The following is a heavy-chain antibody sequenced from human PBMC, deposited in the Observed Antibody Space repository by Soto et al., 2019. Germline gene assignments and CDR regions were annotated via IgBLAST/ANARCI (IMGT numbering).Heavy chain of an antibody. J-gene: IGHJ2*01. D-gene: IGHD3-22*01. CDR1: GGSVSNASVY. V-gene: IGHV4-61*03. Sequence: QVQLQESGPGLVKPSETLSLTCSVSGGSVSNASVYWTWIRQAPGPGMEYIGYIFYTGVTNYNPCLSSRVTISLDTSTNHFSLKLNSMTAADTAVYYCVRVLDSSWYADLWGRGTLVTVSS. CDR3: VRVLDSSWYADL. CDR2: IFYTGVT.